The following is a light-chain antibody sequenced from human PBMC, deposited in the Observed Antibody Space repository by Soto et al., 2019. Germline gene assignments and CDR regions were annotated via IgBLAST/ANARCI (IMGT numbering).Light chain of an antibody. CDR2: DVS. CDR1: SSDVGGYNY. J-gene: IGLJ1*01. Sequence: QSVLTQPASVSGSPGQSITISCTGTSSDVGGYNYVSWYQQHPGKAPKLLIYDVSNRPSGVSNRFSGSKSGNTASLTISGFQAEDEADYYCSSYTSRSTLTVFGTGTKLTVL. CDR3: SSYTSRSTLTV. V-gene: IGLV2-14*01.